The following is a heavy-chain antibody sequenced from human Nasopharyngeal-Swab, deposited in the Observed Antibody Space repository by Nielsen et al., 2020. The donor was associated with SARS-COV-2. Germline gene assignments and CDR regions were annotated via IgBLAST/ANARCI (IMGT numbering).Heavy chain of an antibody. D-gene: IGHD5-12*01. CDR2: ISGSDHTT. CDR1: GFTFRSYA. V-gene: IGHV3-23*01. CDR3: AKARDSGDDSEDYYHYYGMDV. Sequence: GESLKIPCAASGFTFRSYAISWVRQAPGKGLEWVSVISGSDHTTYYADSVKGRFTISRDNSKNTVNLQMNSLRVEDTAIYYCAKARDSGDDSEDYYHYYGMDVWGQGTTVTVFS. J-gene: IGHJ6*02.